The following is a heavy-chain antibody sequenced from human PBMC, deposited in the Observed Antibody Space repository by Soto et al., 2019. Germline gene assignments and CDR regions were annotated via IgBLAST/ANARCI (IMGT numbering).Heavy chain of an antibody. CDR1: GGPISSGYF. J-gene: IGHJ4*02. V-gene: IGHV4-4*02. CDR3: ARSFGWYAIDY. D-gene: IGHD6-19*01. Sequence: QVLLQESGPGLVQPSGTLSLSCAVSGGPISSGYFWGWVRQPTGKGLEWLGDISHSGTVNYNPHLKSRVTITMDKSKSQCSLKLNSVTAADTAVYYCARSFGWYAIDYWGQGILVIVSS. CDR2: ISHSGTV.